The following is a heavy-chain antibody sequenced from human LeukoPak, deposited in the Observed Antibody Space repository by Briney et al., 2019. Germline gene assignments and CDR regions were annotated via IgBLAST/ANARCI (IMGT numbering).Heavy chain of an antibody. CDR2: INPSGGST. D-gene: IGHD6-19*01. V-gene: IGHV1-46*01. CDR3: ARQPRYSSGWYLDYYYYYMDV. J-gene: IGHJ6*03. Sequence: GASVKVSCKASGYTFTSYYMHWVRQAPGQGLEWMGIINPSGGSTSYAQKFQGRVTMTRDMSTSTVYMELSSLRSEDTAVYYCARQPRYSSGWYLDYYYYYMDVWGKGTTVTVSS. CDR1: GYTFTSYY.